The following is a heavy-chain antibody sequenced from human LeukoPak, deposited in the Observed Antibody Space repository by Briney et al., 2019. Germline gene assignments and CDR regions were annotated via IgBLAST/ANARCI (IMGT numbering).Heavy chain of an antibody. D-gene: IGHD3-22*01. CDR1: GYTFTGYY. V-gene: IGHV1-2*04. CDR2: INPNSGGT. CDR3: ARGNDYYDSGGMNWFDP. J-gene: IGHJ5*02. Sequence: ASVKVSCKASGYTFTGYYMHWVRQAPGQGLEWMGWINPNSGGTNYAQKFQGWVTMTRDTSISTAYMELSRLRSDDTAVYYCARGNDYYDSGGMNWFDPWGQGTLVTVSS.